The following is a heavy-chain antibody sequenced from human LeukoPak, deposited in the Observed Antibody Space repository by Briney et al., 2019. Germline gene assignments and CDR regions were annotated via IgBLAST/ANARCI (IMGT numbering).Heavy chain of an antibody. V-gene: IGHV3-7*01. CDR3: ARDISAYYDILTGYYYYYYMDV. Sequence: GGSLRLSCAASGFTFSSYWMSWVRQAPGKGLEWVANIKQDGSEKYYVDSVKGRFTISRDNAKNSLYLQMNSLRAEDTAVYYCARDISAYYDILTGYYYYYYMDVWGKGTTVTISS. CDR2: IKQDGSEK. CDR1: GFTFSSYW. D-gene: IGHD3-9*01. J-gene: IGHJ6*03.